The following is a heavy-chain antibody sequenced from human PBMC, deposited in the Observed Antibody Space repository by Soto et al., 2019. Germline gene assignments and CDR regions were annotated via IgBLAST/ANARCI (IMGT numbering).Heavy chain of an antibody. V-gene: IGHV4-34*01. Sequence: QVQLQQWGAGLLKPSETLSLTCAVYGGSFSGYYWTWIRQPPGTGLEWIGEINHSGSTNYNPSLNSRVTIFVDTSTNQFSLKLTSVTAADTALYYCARDKITGLFDYWGQGTLVTVSS. CDR1: GGSFSGYY. CDR2: INHSGST. D-gene: IGHD2-8*02. CDR3: ARDKITGLFDY. J-gene: IGHJ4*02.